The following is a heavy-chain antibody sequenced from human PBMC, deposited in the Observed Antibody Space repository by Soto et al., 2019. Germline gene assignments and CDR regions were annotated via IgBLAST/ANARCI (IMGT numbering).Heavy chain of an antibody. CDR2: IYWDDDK. V-gene: IGHV2-5*02. CDR3: AHTIVGVPLFDY. D-gene: IGHD1-26*01. CDR1: GFSLSTSGVG. J-gene: IGHJ4*02. Sequence: QITLKESGPTLVKPTQTLTLTCTFSGFSLSTSGVGVGWIRQPPGKALEWLVLIYWDDDKRYSPSLKSRLTINKDTSKKQVVLTMTNTDPVYTAIYYFAHTIVGVPLFDYGGQGTLVTVAS.